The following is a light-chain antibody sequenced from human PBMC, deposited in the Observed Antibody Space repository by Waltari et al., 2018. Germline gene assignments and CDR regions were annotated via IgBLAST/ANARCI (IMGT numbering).Light chain of an antibody. CDR2: RAS. Sequence: EIVLPHSPGTASLSPGERVTLSSRAGQTVASSCLAWYQQKPGQAPRLVIYRASRRATGIPDRFSGSGSGTDFSLTISRLEPEDFAVYYCQKYDRLPATFGQGTKVEIK. CDR1: QTVASSC. CDR3: QKYDRLPAT. J-gene: IGKJ1*01. V-gene: IGKV3-20*01.